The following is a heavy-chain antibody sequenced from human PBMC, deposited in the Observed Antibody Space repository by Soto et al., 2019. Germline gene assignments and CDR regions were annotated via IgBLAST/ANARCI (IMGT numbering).Heavy chain of an antibody. Sequence: QVQLQESGSGLVKPSQTLVLTCTVSGDSISRDGSSWSWLRQPPGKGLEWIGYIYHSEATYYNPSLKSRVTTSVDKSKNQFSLSLASVTAAETAVYYCAREMSYYFDSWGHGTLVTVSS. CDR2: IYHSEAT. V-gene: IGHV4-30-2*01. CDR1: GDSISRDGSS. J-gene: IGHJ4*01. CDR3: AREMSYYFDS.